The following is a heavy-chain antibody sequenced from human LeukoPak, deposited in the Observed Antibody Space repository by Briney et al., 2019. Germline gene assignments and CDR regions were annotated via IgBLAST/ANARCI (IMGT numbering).Heavy chain of an antibody. CDR1: GFTFSSSA. D-gene: IGHD4-11*01. CDR2: ISGGGRST. J-gene: IGHJ3*02. CDR3: AKGGNYGAFDM. V-gene: IGHV3-23*01. Sequence: PGGSLRLSCAASGFTFSSSAMSWVRRAPGKGLEWVSTISGGGRSTYYADSVKGRFTISRDNSKNTLYLQMNSLRAEDTAVYYCAKGGNYGAFDMWGQGTMVTVSS.